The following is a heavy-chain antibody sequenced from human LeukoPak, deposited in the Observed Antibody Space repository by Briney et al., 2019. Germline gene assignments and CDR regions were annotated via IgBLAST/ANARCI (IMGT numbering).Heavy chain of an antibody. CDR1: GYTVTSYG. V-gene: IGHV1-18*01. CDR3: AREAGYSSSWYPDIDY. J-gene: IGHJ4*02. Sequence: GASVKVSCKASGYTVTSYGIRWVRQAPGQGLEWMGWISAYNGNTNYAQKLQGRVTMTTDTSTSTAYMELRSLRSDDTAVYYCAREAGYSSSWYPDIDYWGQGTLVTVSS. D-gene: IGHD6-13*01. CDR2: ISAYNGNT.